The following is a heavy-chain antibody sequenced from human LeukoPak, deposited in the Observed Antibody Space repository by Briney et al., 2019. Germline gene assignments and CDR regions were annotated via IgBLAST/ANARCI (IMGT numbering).Heavy chain of an antibody. V-gene: IGHV3-23*01. CDR3: ARGGNEYYYYGMDV. CDR2: ISGSDGNT. D-gene: IGHD1-14*01. Sequence: GGSLRLSCAATGFTFSNYAMSWVRQAPGKGLECVSTISGSDGNTYYADSVKGRFTISRDTSKSTLYLQMNSLRSEDTAVYYCARGGNEYYYYGMDVWGQGTTVTVSS. J-gene: IGHJ6*02. CDR1: GFTFSNYA.